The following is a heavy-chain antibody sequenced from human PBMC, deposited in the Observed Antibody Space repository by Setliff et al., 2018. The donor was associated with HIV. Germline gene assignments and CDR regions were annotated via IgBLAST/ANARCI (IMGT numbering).Heavy chain of an antibody. CDR2: VHYSGST. D-gene: IGHD3-16*01. CDR3: VNPSGAMGDFDS. V-gene: IGHV4-39*01. Sequence: SETLSLTCTVSGGSISSTNYYWGWIRQSPGKRLEWIGTVHYSGSTYYNPSLKSRVPISIDTSKNQFSLQLTSVTAADTAVYYCVNPSGAMGDFDSWGQGTLVTVSS. J-gene: IGHJ4*02. CDR1: GGSISSTNYY.